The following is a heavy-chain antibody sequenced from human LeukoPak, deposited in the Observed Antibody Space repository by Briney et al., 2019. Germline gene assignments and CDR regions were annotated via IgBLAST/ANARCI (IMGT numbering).Heavy chain of an antibody. V-gene: IGHV3-11*03. Sequence: GGALRLSCAASGLTLRDYYMSWIRPAPGKGLEGVSYICRSSSYTNYADSVKSRFTISRDNAKNSLYLQMNSLRAEDTAVYYCARGQHGSGSYPDDAFDIWGQGTMVTVSS. CDR3: ARGQHGSGSYPDDAFDI. D-gene: IGHD3-10*01. CDR1: GLTLRDYY. J-gene: IGHJ3*02. CDR2: ICRSSSYT.